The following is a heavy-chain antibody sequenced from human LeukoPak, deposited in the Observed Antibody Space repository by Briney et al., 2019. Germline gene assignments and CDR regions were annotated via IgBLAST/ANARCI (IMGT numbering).Heavy chain of an antibody. D-gene: IGHD2-15*01. CDR1: GSSISSGDYY. CDR2: IYYSGST. V-gene: IGHV4-30-4*08. CDR3: ARDIRFILLN. J-gene: IGHJ4*02. Sequence: SETLSLTCTVSGSSISSGDYYWSWIRQPPGKGLEWIGYIYYSGSTYYNPSLKSRVTISVDTSKNQFSLKLSSVTAADTAVYYCARDIRFILLNWGQGTLVTVSS.